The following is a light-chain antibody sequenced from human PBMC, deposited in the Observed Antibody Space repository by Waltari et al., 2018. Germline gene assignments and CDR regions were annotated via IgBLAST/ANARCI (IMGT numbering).Light chain of an antibody. Sequence: SYVLTQPPSVSVAPGQTARVTCGGNNIGSKSVHWYQQRPGQAPILVLYDDSDRPSGIPDRLSGSNSVNTATLTISRVEAGDEADYYCQVWDGSTDVVFGGGTKLTVL. CDR3: QVWDGSTDVV. CDR2: DDS. V-gene: IGLV3-21*02. J-gene: IGLJ2*01. CDR1: NIGSKS.